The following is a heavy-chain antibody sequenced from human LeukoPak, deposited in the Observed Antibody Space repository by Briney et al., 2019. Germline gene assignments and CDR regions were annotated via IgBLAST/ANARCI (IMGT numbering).Heavy chain of an antibody. V-gene: IGHV3-30*04. CDR1: GFTFSSYA. CDR2: ISYDGSNK. D-gene: IGHD4-23*01. CDR3: AKVAVVTFDDY. Sequence: GGSLRLSCAASGFTFSSYAMHWVRQAPGKGLEWVAVISYDGSNKYYADSVKGRFTISRDNSKNTLYLQMNSLRAEDTAVYYCAKVAVVTFDDYWGQGTLVTVSS. J-gene: IGHJ4*02.